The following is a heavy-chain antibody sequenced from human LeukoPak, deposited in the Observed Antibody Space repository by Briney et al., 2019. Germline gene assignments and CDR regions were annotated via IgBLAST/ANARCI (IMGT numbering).Heavy chain of an antibody. CDR1: GGSISSYY. CDR2: IYYSGST. V-gene: IGHV4-39*07. J-gene: IGHJ3*02. Sequence: SETLSLTCTVSGGSISSYYWGWIRQPPGKGLEWIGSIYYSGSTYYNPSLKSRVTISVDTSKNQFSLKLSSVTAADTAVYYCARSSLGAFDIWGQGTMVTVSS. CDR3: ARSSLGAFDI. D-gene: IGHD7-27*01.